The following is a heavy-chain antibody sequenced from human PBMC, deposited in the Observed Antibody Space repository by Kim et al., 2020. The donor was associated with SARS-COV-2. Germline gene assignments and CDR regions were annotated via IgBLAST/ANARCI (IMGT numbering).Heavy chain of an antibody. V-gene: IGHV1-8*01. Sequence: ASVKVSCKASGYTFTSYDINWVRQATGQGLEWMGWMNPNSGNTGYALKFQGRVTMTRNTYISTAYMDRSSLSSAETAGFYCARIRGMHSDTSGFNYWRQG. CDR3: ARIRGMHSDTSGFNY. CDR2: MNPNSGNT. CDR1: GYTFTSYD. D-gene: IGHD3-22*01. J-gene: IGHJ4*02.